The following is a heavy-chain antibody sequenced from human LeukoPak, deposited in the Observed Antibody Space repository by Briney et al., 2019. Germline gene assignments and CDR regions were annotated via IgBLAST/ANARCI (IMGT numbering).Heavy chain of an antibody. CDR3: ARFRAPWGGRYYYYYGMDV. V-gene: IGHV4-59*01. CDR2: IYYSGST. CDR1: GGSISSYY. Sequence: SETLSLTCTVSGGSISSYYWSWIRQPPGKGLEWIGYIYYSGSTSYNPSLKSRVTISVDTSKNQFSLKLSSVTAADTAVYYCARFRAPWGGRYYYYYGMDVWGQGTTVTVSS. D-gene: IGHD7-27*01. J-gene: IGHJ6*02.